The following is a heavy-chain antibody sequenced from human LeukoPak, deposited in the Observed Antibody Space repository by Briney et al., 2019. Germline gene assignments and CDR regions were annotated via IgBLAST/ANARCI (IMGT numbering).Heavy chain of an antibody. CDR3: AKWIYITMIVDDAFDI. V-gene: IGHV3-11*04. D-gene: IGHD3-22*01. Sequence: GGSLRLSCAASGFTFSDYYMSWIRQAPGKGLEWVSYISSSGSTIYYADSVKGRFTISRDNAKNSLYLQMNSLRAEDTAVYYCAKWIYITMIVDDAFDIWGQGTMVTVSS. J-gene: IGHJ3*02. CDR1: GFTFSDYY. CDR2: ISSSGSTI.